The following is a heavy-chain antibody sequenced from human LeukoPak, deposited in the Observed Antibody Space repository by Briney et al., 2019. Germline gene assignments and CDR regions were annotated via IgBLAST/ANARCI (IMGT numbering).Heavy chain of an antibody. CDR2: ISSSSSYI. V-gene: IGHV3-21*01. CDR3: ARGHRHYYDSSGYHTQYFDY. Sequence: GGSLRLSCAASGFTFSSYSMNWVRQAPGKGLEWVSSISSSSSYIYYADSVKGRFTISRDNAKNSLYLQMNSLRAEDTAVYYCARGHRHYYDSSGYHTQYFDYWGQGTLATVSS. D-gene: IGHD3-22*01. CDR1: GFTFSSYS. J-gene: IGHJ4*02.